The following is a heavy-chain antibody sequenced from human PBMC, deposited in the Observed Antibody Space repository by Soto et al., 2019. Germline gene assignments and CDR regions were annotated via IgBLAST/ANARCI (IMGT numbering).Heavy chain of an antibody. CDR1: GFTFSSYA. V-gene: IGHV3-30-3*01. CDR2: ISYDGSNK. J-gene: IGHJ6*02. CDR3: ARDNYYDSSGPRGPHYYYGMDV. Sequence: QVQLVESGGGVVQPGRSLRLSCAASGFTFSSYAMHWVRQAPGKGLEWVAVISYDGSNKYYADSVKGRFTISRDNSKNTLYLQMNSLRAEDTAVYYCARDNYYDSSGPRGPHYYYGMDVWGQGTTVTVSS. D-gene: IGHD3-22*01.